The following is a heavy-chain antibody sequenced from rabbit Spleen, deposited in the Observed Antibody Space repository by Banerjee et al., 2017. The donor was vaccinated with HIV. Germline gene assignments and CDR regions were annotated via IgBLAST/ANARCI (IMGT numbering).Heavy chain of an antibody. D-gene: IGHD5-1*01. CDR3: ARDLVTVIGWNFNL. CDR1: GVSLNDKDV. Sequence: EQLEESGGGLVKPEGSLTLTCKASGVSLNDKDVMCWVRQAPGKGLEWIACIYGGSSGSTYYASWAKGRFTISKTSSTTVTLQMTRLTAADTATYICARDLVTVIGWNFNLWGPGTLVT. CDR2: IYGGSSGST. V-gene: IGHV1S45*01. J-gene: IGHJ4*01.